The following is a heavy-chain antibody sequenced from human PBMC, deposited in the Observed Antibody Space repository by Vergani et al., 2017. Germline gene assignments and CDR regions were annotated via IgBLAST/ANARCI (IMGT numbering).Heavy chain of an antibody. CDR1: GDSVIRTDYH. D-gene: IGHD2-15*01. J-gene: IGHJ4*02. CDR2: MDYSGIT. V-gene: IGHV4-39*01. Sequence: QVQLQESGPGLVKPSETLSLTCTVSGDSVIRTDYHWGWIRQPPGKGLEWIGSMDYSGITPYNPSLESRISISFETPKNQFSLRLTSVTAADTAVYYCASKRGACRAAYCHSYDFWGPGTLVGVSS. CDR3: ASKRGACRAAYCHSYDF.